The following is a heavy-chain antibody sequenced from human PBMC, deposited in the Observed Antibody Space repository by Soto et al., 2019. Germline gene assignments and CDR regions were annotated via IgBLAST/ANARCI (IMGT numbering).Heavy chain of an antibody. CDR2: IYYSGST. V-gene: IGHV4-39*01. CDR1: GGSISSSSYY. D-gene: IGHD7-27*01. CDR3: ASRRLGRVESDY. Sequence: QLQLQESGPGLVKPAETLSLTCTGSGGSISSSSYYWGWIRQPPGKGLEWIGSIYYSGSTYYNPSLKSLVTISVDTSKNQFSLKLSSVTAAATAVYYCASRRLGRVESDYWGQGTLVTVSS. J-gene: IGHJ4*02.